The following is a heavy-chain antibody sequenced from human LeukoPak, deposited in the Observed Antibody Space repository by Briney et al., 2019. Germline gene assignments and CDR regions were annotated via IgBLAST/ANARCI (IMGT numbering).Heavy chain of an antibody. Sequence: ASVKVSCKASGYTFTSYDINWVRQATGQGLEWMGWMNPNSGDTGYAQKFQGRVTMTRNTSISTAYMELSSLRSEDTAVYYCARGGVAYCGGVCYLDWFDPWGQGTLVTVSS. V-gene: IGHV1-8*01. CDR1: GYTFTSYD. CDR3: ARGGVAYCGGVCYLDWFDP. D-gene: IGHD2-21*02. CDR2: MNPNSGDT. J-gene: IGHJ5*02.